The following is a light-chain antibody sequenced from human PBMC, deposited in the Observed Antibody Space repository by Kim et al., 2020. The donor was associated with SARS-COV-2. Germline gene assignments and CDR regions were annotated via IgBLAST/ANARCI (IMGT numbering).Light chain of an antibody. J-gene: IGLJ2*01. CDR3: AAWDESLDGFLV. Sequence: QSVIIACYGSKSNIGSNPVNWYQHVPGTAPKLLIYSNSDRPSGVPDRFTASKSDSSAALAISGLQSEDETTYYCAAWDESLDGFLVFGGGTQLTVL. CDR2: SNS. CDR1: KSNIGSNP. V-gene: IGLV1-44*01.